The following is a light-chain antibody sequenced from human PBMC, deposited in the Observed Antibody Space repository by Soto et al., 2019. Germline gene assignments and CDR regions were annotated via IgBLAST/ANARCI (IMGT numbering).Light chain of an antibody. V-gene: IGLV2-8*01. Sequence: QSALTQPPSASGSPGQSVTISCTGTSSDVGGYNYVSWYQQYPGRAPKLMIYEVTKRPSGVPDRFSGSKSGNTASLTVSGLQADDGADYYCSSYAASNNFYFVFGGGTKVTVL. CDR3: SSYAASNNFYFV. CDR2: EVT. CDR1: SSDVGGYNY. J-gene: IGLJ3*02.